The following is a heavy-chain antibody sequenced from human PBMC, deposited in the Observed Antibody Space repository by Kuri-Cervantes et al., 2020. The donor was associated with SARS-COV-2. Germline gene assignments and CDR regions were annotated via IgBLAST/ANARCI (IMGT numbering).Heavy chain of an antibody. Sequence: GESLKISCAASGFTFDDYAMHWVRQAPGKGLEWVSLISGDGGSTYYADSVKGRFTISRDNAKNSLYLQMNSLRAEDTAVYYCAREYSYWGQGILVTVSS. J-gene: IGHJ4*02. CDR2: ISGDGGST. CDR1: GFTFDDYA. V-gene: IGHV3-43*02. D-gene: IGHD4-11*01. CDR3: AREYSY.